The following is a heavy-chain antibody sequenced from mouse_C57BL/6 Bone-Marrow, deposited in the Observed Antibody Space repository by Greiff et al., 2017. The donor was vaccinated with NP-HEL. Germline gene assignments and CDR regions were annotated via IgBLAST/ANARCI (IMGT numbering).Heavy chain of an antibody. V-gene: IGHV1-55*01. J-gene: IGHJ1*03. CDR1: GYTFTSYW. CDR2: IYPGSGST. D-gene: IGHD1-1*01. Sequence: QVQLQQPGAELVKPGASVKMSCKASGYTFTSYWITWVKQRPGQGLEWIGDIYPGSGSTNYNEKFKSKATLTVDTSSSTAYMQLSSLTSEDSAVYYCARWGITTVVAPYRYFDVWGTGTTVTVSS. CDR3: ARWGITTVVAPYRYFDV.